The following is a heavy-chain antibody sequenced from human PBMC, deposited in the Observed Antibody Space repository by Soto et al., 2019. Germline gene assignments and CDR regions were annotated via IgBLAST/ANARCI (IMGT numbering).Heavy chain of an antibody. V-gene: IGHV3-30*18. D-gene: IGHD2-2*01. Sequence: GESLKISCAASGFTFTSHAMHWVRQTPGKGLAWVAAISYDEIDKKYASSVKGRFTVSRDNVKNTLSLQMNSLRHAATAVYYCAEDSGCQLPDNYFYYGLGVWGQGTTVTVSS. CDR1: GFTFTSHA. CDR2: ISYDEIDK. J-gene: IGHJ6*01. CDR3: AEDSGCQLPDNYFYYGLGV.